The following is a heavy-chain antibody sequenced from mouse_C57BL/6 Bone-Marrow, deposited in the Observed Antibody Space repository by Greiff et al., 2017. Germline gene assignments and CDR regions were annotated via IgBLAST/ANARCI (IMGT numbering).Heavy chain of an antibody. V-gene: IGHV14-4*01. CDR3: TTYDDYGY. CDR1: GFNIKDDY. D-gene: IGHD2-4*01. J-gene: IGHJ3*01. Sequence: VQLQQSGAELVRPGASVKLSCTASGFNIKDDYMHWVKQRPEQGLEWIGWIDPENGDTEYASKFQGKATITADTSSNTAYLQLSSLTSEDTADYYCTTYDDYGYWGQGTLVTVSA. CDR2: IDPENGDT.